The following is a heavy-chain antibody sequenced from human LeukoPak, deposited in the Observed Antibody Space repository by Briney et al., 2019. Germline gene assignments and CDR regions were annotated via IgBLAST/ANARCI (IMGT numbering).Heavy chain of an antibody. CDR2: ISHIGST. V-gene: IGHV4-34*01. J-gene: IGHJ4*02. CDR3: ARAIDNYDTTGYYLDY. D-gene: IGHD3-22*01. Sequence: PSETLSLTCAVYGGSFSGYYWSWIRQPPGKGLEWIGEISHIGSTNYNPSLKSRVTISVDTSKNRFSLKLSSVTAADTAVYYCARAIDNYDTTGYYLDYWGQGILVTVSS. CDR1: GGSFSGYY.